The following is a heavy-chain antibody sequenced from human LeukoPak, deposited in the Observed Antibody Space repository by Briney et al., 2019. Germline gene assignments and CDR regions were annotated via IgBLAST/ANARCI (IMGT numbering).Heavy chain of an antibody. J-gene: IGHJ4*02. CDR2: ISYDGSNK. V-gene: IGHV3-30*18. CDR1: GFTFSSYG. CDR3: AKLLLGATPFDY. D-gene: IGHD1-26*01. Sequence: PGRSLRLSCVASGFTFSSYGMHWVRQAPGKGLEWVAVISYDGSNKYYADSVKGRFTISRDNSKNTLYLQMNSLRAEDTAVYYCAKLLLGATPFDYWGQGTLVTVSS.